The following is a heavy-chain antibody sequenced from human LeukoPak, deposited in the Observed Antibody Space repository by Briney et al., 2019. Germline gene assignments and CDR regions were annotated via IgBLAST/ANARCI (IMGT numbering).Heavy chain of an antibody. J-gene: IGHJ4*02. CDR2: ISYDGSNK. CDR1: GFTFSSYG. D-gene: IGHD6-19*01. V-gene: IGHV3-30*18. Sequence: GGSLRLSCAASGFTFSSYGMHWVRQAPGKGLEWVAVISYDGSNKYYADSVKGRFTISRDNSKNTLYLQMNSLRAEDTAVYYCAKRAVAGAYFDYWGQGTLVTVSS. CDR3: AKRAVAGAYFDY.